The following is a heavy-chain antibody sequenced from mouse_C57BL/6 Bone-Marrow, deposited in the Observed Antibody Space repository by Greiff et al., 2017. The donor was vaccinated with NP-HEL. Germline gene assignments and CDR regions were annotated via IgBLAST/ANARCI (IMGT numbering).Heavy chain of an antibody. CDR2: ISYSGST. D-gene: IGHD1-1*01. CDR1: GYSITSDY. J-gene: IGHJ1*03. V-gene: IGHV3-8*01. CDR3: ARYPYYYGSSYYWYFDV. Sequence: EVQLVESGPGLAKPSQTLSLTCSVTGYSITSDYWNWIRKFPGNKLEYMGYISYSGSTYYNPSLKSRISITRDTSKNQYYLQLNSVTTEDTATYYCARYPYYYGSSYYWYFDVWGTGTTVTVSS.